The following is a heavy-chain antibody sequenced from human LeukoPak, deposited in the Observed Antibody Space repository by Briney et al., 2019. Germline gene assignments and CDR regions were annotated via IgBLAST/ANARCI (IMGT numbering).Heavy chain of an antibody. V-gene: IGHV4-4*07. Sequence: PSETLSLTCTVSGGSISSYYWSWIRQPAGKGLEWIGRIYTSGSTNYNPSLKSRVTMSVDTSKNQISPKLSSVTAADTAVYYCARAHYSSSWYWGAGFDYWGQGTLVTVSS. CDR2: IYTSGST. CDR3: ARAHYSSSWYWGAGFDY. J-gene: IGHJ4*02. CDR1: GGSISSYY. D-gene: IGHD6-13*01.